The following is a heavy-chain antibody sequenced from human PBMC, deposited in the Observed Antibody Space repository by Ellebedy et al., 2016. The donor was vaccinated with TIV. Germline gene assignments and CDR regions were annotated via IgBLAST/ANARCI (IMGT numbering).Heavy chain of an antibody. CDR1: GFTFSDYY. D-gene: IGHD6-13*01. CDR2: ISSSGSTI. V-gene: IGHV3-11*01. CDR3: ARERPSGSSWYHYYYYYYMDV. Sequence: GESLKISXAASGFTFSDYYMSWIRQAPGKGLEWVSYISSSGSTIYYADSVKGRFTISRDNAKNSLYLQMNSLRAEDTAVYYCARERPSGSSWYHYYYYYYMDVWGKGTTVTVSS. J-gene: IGHJ6*03.